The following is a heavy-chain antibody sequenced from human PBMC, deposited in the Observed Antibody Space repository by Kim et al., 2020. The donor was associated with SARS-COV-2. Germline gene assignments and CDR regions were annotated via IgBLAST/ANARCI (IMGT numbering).Heavy chain of an antibody. V-gene: IGHV5-51*01. CDR3: AGSINWFDP. Sequence: GESLKISCKGSGYSFATNWIGWVRQMPGKGLEWMGIIYPGDSDARYSPSFQGQVTFSVDKSISTAYLQWSSLKASDTAMYYCAGSINWFDPWGQGTLVTVSS. CDR1: GYSFATNW. CDR2: IYPGDSDA. J-gene: IGHJ5*02.